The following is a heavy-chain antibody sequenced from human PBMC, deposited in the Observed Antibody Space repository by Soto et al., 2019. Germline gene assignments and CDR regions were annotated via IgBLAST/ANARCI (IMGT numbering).Heavy chain of an antibody. CDR2: IYPGDSDT. V-gene: IGHV5-51*01. J-gene: IGHJ6*03. D-gene: IGHD6-13*01. CDR3: ARQTLAAADVYYYYIDV. Sequence: PGESLKISCKGSGYSFTSYWIGWVRQMPGKGLEWMGIIYPGDSDTRYSPSFQGQVTISADKSISTAYLQWSSLKASDTAMCYCARQTLAAADVYYYYIDVWGKGTTVTVSS. CDR1: GYSFTSYW.